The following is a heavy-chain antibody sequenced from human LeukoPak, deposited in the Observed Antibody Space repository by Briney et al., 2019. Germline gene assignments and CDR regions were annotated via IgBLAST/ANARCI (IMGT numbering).Heavy chain of an antibody. J-gene: IGHJ5*02. CDR2: IIPIFGTA. D-gene: IGHD3-22*01. V-gene: IGHV1-69*13. CDR3: ARDHDSGPNWFDP. CDR1: GGTFSSYA. Sequence: ASVKVSCKASGGTFSSYAISWVRQAPGQGLEWMGGIIPIFGTANYAQKFQGRVTITADESTSTAYMELSSLRSEDTAVYYCARDHDSGPNWFDPWGQGTPVTVSS.